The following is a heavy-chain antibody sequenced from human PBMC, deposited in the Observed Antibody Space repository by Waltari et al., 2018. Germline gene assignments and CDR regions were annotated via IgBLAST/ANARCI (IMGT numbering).Heavy chain of an antibody. J-gene: IGHJ4*02. CDR1: GYTFTSYA. CDR2: INAGNGNT. CDR3: AREFSSGRKNAKPGCISN. V-gene: IGHV1-3*03. Sequence: QVQLVQSGAEVKKPGASVKVSCKASGYTFTSYAMHWVRQAHGQRLEWMGWINAGNGNTKYSQEFKGRVTITRETSASTAYMELSSLRSEDMAVYYCAREFSSGRKNAKPGCISNWGQGTLVTVSS. D-gene: IGHD3-10*01.